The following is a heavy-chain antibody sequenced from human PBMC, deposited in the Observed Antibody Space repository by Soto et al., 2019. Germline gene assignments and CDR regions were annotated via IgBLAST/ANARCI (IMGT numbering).Heavy chain of an antibody. CDR2: IIPIFGTA. CDR1: GGTFSSYA. Sequence: SVKLSCKASGGTFSSYAISWVRQAPGQGLEWMGGIIPIFGTANYAQKFQGRVTITADESTSTAYMELSSLRSEDTAVYYCARDDRGDNWNGYYFYGMDLWGQGTTVTVSS. V-gene: IGHV1-69*13. D-gene: IGHD1-1*01. CDR3: ARDDRGDNWNGYYFYGMDL. J-gene: IGHJ6*01.